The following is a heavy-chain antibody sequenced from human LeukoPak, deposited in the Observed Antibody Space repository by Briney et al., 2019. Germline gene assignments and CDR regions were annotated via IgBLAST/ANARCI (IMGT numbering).Heavy chain of an antibody. CDR3: AIGHYYYYGMDV. CDR1: GYTFTSYY. Sequence: GASVKVSCKASGYTFTSYYMHWVRQAPGQGLEWMGIINPSSGSTSYAQKFQGRVTMTRDTSTSTVYMELSGLRSEDAAVYYCAIGHYYYYGMDVWGQGTTVTVSS. V-gene: IGHV1-46*01. J-gene: IGHJ6*02. CDR2: INPSSGST.